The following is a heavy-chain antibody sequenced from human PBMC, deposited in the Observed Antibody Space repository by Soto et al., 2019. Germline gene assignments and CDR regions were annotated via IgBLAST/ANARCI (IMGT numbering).Heavy chain of an antibody. CDR3: AKDTPVVMFLFDS. CDR2: ITDTGVTT. Sequence: GGSLRLSCTASGFTFYTYAMTWVRQAPGKGLEWVSPITDTGVTTYYADSVKGRFTISRDNSKNTLYLQMNSLRTDDSAVYYCAKDTPVVMFLFDSWGRGTLVTVSS. D-gene: IGHD2-15*01. CDR1: GFTFYTYA. V-gene: IGHV3-23*01. J-gene: IGHJ4*02.